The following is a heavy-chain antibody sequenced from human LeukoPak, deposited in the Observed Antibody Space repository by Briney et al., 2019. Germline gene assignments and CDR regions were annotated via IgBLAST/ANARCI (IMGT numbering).Heavy chain of an antibody. Sequence: GGSLRLSCAASGFTFSSYSMNWVRQAPGKGLEWVSYISSSSSTIYYADSVKGRFTISRDDAKNSLYLQMNSLRAEDTAVYYCAGPGTGYSSSWYSFDYWGQGTLVTVSS. V-gene: IGHV3-48*04. J-gene: IGHJ4*02. D-gene: IGHD6-13*01. CDR3: AGPGTGYSSSWYSFDY. CDR1: GFTFSSYS. CDR2: ISSSSSTI.